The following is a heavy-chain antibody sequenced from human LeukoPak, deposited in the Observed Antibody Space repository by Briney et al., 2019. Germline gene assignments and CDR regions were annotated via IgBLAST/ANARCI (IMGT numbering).Heavy chain of an antibody. CDR1: GFTFSSYA. CDR3: HCSSTSSYTGWFDP. D-gene: IGHD2-2*02. V-gene: IGHV3-23*01. Sequence: TGGSLRLSCAVSGFTFSSYAMSWVRQAPGKGLEWVSAISGSGGSTYDADSVKGRFTISRDNFKNTLYLQMNSLRAEDTAVYYCHCSSTSSYTGWFDPWGQGTLVTVSS. J-gene: IGHJ5*02. CDR2: ISGSGGST.